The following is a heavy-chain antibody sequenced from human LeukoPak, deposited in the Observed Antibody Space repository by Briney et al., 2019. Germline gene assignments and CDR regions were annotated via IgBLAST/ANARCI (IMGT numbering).Heavy chain of an antibody. J-gene: IGHJ4*02. V-gene: IGHV3-7*01. Sequence: GGSLRLSCAASGFTFSSYWMSWVRQAPGRGLEWVANIKQDGSEKYYVDSVKGRFTISRDNAKNSLYLQMNSLRAEDTAVYYCARDRYYYDSSGYLYFDYWGQGTLVTVSS. CDR1: GFTFSSYW. CDR3: ARDRYYYDSSGYLYFDY. D-gene: IGHD3-22*01. CDR2: IKQDGSEK.